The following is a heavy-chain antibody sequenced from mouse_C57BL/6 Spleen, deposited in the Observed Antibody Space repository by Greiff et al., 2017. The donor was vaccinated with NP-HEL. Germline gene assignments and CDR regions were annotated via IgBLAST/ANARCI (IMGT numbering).Heavy chain of an antibody. CDR3: ASYYGDFDV. J-gene: IGHJ1*03. V-gene: IGHV1-69*01. CDR1: GYTFTSYW. Sequence: VQLQQPGAELVMPGASVKLSCKASGYTFTSYWLHWVKQRPGQGLEWIGENDPSDSYTNYNQKFKGKSPLTVDKSSSTAYMQLSSLTSEDSAVYYCASYYGDFDVWGTGTTVTVSS. D-gene: IGHD2-1*01. CDR2: NDPSDSYT.